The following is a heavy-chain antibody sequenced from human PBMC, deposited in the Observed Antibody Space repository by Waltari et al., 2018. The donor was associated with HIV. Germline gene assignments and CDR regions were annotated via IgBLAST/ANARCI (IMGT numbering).Heavy chain of an antibody. V-gene: IGHV3-33*01. CDR3: ARKYSSSWGAPFDY. J-gene: IGHJ4*02. CDR2: IWYDGSKK. Sequence: QVQLVESGGGVVQPGRSLRLSWATSGFTLSRYGMHWVRQAPGKGLEWGTVIWYDGSKKYYADSVKGRFTISRDNSKNTLYLQMNSLRIEDTAVYYCARKYSSSWGAPFDYWGQGTLVTVSS. CDR1: GFTLSRYG. D-gene: IGHD6-13*01.